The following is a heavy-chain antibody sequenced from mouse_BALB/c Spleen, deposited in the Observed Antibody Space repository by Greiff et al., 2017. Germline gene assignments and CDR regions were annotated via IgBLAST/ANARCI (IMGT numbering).Heavy chain of an antibody. D-gene: IGHD2-14*01. CDR3: TRSYRYDPFAY. Sequence: EVQLQQSGGGLVQPGGSMKLSCVASGFTFSNYWMNWVRQSPEKGLEWVAEIRLKSNNYATHYAESVKGRFTISRDDSKSSVYLQMNNLRAEDTGIYYCTRSYRYDPFAYWGQGTLVTVSA. J-gene: IGHJ3*01. CDR1: GFTFSNYW. CDR2: IRLKSNNYAT. V-gene: IGHV6-6*02.